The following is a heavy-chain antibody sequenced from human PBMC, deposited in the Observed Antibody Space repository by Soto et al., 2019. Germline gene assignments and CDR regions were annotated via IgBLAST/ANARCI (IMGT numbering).Heavy chain of an antibody. D-gene: IGHD3-10*01. V-gene: IGHV3-48*02. Sequence: EVQLVESGGGLIQRGGSLRLSCAASGSTLSTYSLNWVRQAPRKGLEWLSYISGSSNIIYYADPVKGRFTISRDNAKNLLYLQMTSRRDQDTAVYFCTRGFDHQYAIDVWGQGTPVPV. CDR3: TRGFDHQYAIDV. CDR2: ISGSSNII. J-gene: IGHJ6*02. CDR1: GSTLSTYS.